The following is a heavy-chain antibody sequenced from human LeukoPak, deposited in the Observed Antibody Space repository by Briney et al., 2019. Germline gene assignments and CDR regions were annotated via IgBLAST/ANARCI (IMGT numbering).Heavy chain of an antibody. CDR2: VFYTGKT. J-gene: IGHJ4*02. CDR3: ARWYYYGSGSYAIDH. Sequence: PSETLSLTCTVSGGSVSTSDYYWGWIRQSPVKGLEWIGDVFYTGKTNYNPSLRGRATISIDTSKNQFSLNLSSVTAADTAVYYCARWYYYGSGSYAIDHWGQGTLVTVSS. CDR1: GGSVSTSDYY. V-gene: IGHV4-39*01. D-gene: IGHD3-10*01.